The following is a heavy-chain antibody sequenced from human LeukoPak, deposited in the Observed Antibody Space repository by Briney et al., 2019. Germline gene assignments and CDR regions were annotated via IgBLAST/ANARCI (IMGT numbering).Heavy chain of an antibody. J-gene: IGHJ4*02. D-gene: IGHD3-3*01. V-gene: IGHV1-18*01. CDR2: ISAYNGNT. Sequence: ASVKVSCKASGYTFTSYGISWVRQAPGQGLECMGWISAYNGNTNYAQKLQGRVTMTTDTSTSTAYMELRSLRSDDTAVYYCAREGYDFWSGYSGDYWGQGTLVTVSS. CDR1: GYTFTSYG. CDR3: AREGYDFWSGYSGDY.